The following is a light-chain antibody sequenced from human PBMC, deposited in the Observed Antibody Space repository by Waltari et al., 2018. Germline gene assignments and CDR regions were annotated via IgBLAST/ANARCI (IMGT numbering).Light chain of an antibody. CDR2: DTS. J-gene: IGKJ4*01. CDR1: QCVTNY. CDR3: QQRRDWPLT. Sequence: IVLTQSPDILSLSPGERASLACRASQCVTNYLAWYQQNPGQAPRLLIYDTSNRATGIPARFSGRGFGTDFTLTISSLEPEDFAVYYCQQRRDWPLTFGGGTKVEIK. V-gene: IGKV3-11*01.